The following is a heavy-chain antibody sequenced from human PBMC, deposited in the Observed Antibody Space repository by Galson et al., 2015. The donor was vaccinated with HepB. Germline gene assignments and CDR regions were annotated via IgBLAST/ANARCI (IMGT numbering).Heavy chain of an antibody. J-gene: IGHJ1*01. CDR3: ASGCSGGSCYRSIQWFQN. Sequence: ETLSLTCIVSGASISSYYWNWIRQPPGKGLEWIGYIYYTGSTNYNPSLKSRVTISVDTSKNQFSLKLRSVTAADTAVYYCASGCSGGSCYRSIQWFQNWGQGTLVTVSS. D-gene: IGHD2-15*01. V-gene: IGHV4-59*01. CDR1: GASISSYY. CDR2: IYYTGST.